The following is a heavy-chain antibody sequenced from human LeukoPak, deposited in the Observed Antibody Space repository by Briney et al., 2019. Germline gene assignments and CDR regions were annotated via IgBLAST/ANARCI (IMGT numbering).Heavy chain of an antibody. CDR1: GGSISSGGYY. CDR2: IYYSGST. D-gene: IGHD3/OR15-3a*01. Sequence: SETLSLTCTVSGGSISSGGYYWSWIRQHPGKGLEWIGYIYYSGSTYYNPSLKSRVTISVDTSKNQFSLKLSSVTAADTAVYYCARGPSPTRQRYGGLVPYYFDYWGQGTLVTVSS. CDR3: ARGPSPTRQRYGGLVPYYFDY. V-gene: IGHV4-31*03. J-gene: IGHJ4*02.